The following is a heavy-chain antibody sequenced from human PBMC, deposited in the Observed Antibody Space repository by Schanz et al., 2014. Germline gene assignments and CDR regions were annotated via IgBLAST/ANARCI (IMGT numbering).Heavy chain of an antibody. CDR3: AKSMYSTSWAFDF. J-gene: IGHJ4*02. V-gene: IGHV3-33*06. CDR1: GFTFNSYG. CDR2: IWYDGSNK. D-gene: IGHD2-2*01. Sequence: VQLVESGGGVVQPGRSLRLSCAASGFTFNSYGMHWVRQAPGKGLEWVAFIWYDGSNKYYADSVKGRFTISRDNSKNTLYVQMNSLRAEDTAVYYCAKSMYSTSWAFDFWGQGTQVIVSS.